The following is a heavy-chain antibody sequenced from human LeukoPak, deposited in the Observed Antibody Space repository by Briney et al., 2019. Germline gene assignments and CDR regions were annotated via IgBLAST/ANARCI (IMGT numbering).Heavy chain of an antibody. D-gene: IGHD3-9*01. CDR2: MNPNSGNT. Sequence: SVKVSCKASGYTFTSYDINWVRQATGQGLEWMGWMNPNSGNTGYAQKFQGRVTMTRNTSISTAYMELSSLRSEDTAVYYCATGVLRYFDWLSKGDAFDIWGQGTMVTVSS. CDR1: GYTFTSYD. J-gene: IGHJ3*02. V-gene: IGHV1-8*01. CDR3: ATGVLRYFDWLSKGDAFDI.